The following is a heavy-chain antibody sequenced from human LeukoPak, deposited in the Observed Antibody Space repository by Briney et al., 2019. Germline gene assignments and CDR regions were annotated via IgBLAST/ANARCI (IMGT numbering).Heavy chain of an antibody. CDR1: GIPFSDYY. CDR2: ISSRGSTI. D-gene: IGHD3-10*01. V-gene: IGHV3-11*01. J-gene: IGHJ4*02. CDR3: ARYGSGSDFDY. Sequence: PGGSLRLFCAASGIPFSDYYMSWIRQDPGKGLEWVSYISSRGSTIYYADSVKGRFTIPRDNAKNSLYLQMNSLRAEDTAMYYCARYGSGSDFDYWGQGTLVTVSS.